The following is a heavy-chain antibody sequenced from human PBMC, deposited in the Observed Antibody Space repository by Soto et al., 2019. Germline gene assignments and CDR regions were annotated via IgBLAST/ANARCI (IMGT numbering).Heavy chain of an antibody. D-gene: IGHD3-9*01. V-gene: IGHV4-4*07. J-gene: IGHJ4*02. CDR3: ASYRPDDYDILTGYSEYYFDY. CDR2: IYTSGST. Sequence: TSETLSLTCTVSGGFISSYYWSWIRQPAGKGLEWIGRIYTSGSTNYNPSLKSRVTMSVDTSKNQFSLKLSSVTAADTAVYYCASYRPDDYDILTGYSEYYFDYWGQGTLVTVSS. CDR1: GGFISSYY.